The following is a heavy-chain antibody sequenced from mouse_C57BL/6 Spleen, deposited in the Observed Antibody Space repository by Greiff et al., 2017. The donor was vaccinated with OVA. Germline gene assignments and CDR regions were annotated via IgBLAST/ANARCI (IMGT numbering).Heavy chain of an antibody. D-gene: IGHD1-1*02. V-gene: IGHV1-59*01. Sequence: VQLQQPGAELVRPGTSVKLSCKASGYTFTSYWMHWVKQRPGQGLEWIGVIDPSDSYTNYNQKFKGKATLTVDTSSSTAYMQLSSLTSEDSAVYYCARWEVARYYFDYWGQGTTLTVSS. J-gene: IGHJ2*01. CDR1: GYTFTSYW. CDR3: ARWEVARYYFDY. CDR2: IDPSDSYT.